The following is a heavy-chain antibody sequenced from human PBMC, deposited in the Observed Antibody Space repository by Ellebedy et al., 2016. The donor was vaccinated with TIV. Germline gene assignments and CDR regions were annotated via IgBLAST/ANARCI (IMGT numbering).Heavy chain of an antibody. CDR3: ARSEGRDDPFDM. V-gene: IGHV3-11*06. Sequence: GESLKISCAASGFPFSDHYLTWIRQAPGKGLEWVSHISGNGTYTNYADSVKGRFTISRDTAKNSLFLQMSSLRVEDTAVYYCARSEGRDDPFDMWGQGTMVTVSS. J-gene: IGHJ3*02. CDR2: ISGNGTYT. CDR1: GFPFSDHY.